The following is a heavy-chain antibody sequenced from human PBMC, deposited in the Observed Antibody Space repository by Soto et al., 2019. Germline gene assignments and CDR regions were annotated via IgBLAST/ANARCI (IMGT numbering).Heavy chain of an antibody. CDR3: ARGPSRYCSSTSCLAEYFQH. CDR2: INHSGST. Sequence: PSETLSLTCAVYDGSFCGYYWSWIRQPPGKGLEWIGEINHSGSTNYNPSLKSRVTISVDTSKNQFSLKLSSVTAADTAVYYCARGPSRYCSSTSCLAEYFQHWGQGTLVTVSS. J-gene: IGHJ1*01. D-gene: IGHD2-2*01. V-gene: IGHV4-34*01. CDR1: DGSFCGYY.